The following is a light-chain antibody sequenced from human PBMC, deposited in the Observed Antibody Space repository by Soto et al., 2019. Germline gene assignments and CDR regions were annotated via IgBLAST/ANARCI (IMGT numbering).Light chain of an antibody. Sequence: QSALTQPASVSGSPGQSITISCTGTSSDVGGYNYVSWYQHHPGKAPQLMIYEVTNRPSGVSDRFSGSKSGNTASLTISGLQAEDEADYYCSSYTSSSTRLWVFGGGTKLTVL. V-gene: IGLV2-14*01. J-gene: IGLJ3*02. CDR1: SSDVGGYNY. CDR2: EVT. CDR3: SSYTSSSTRLWV.